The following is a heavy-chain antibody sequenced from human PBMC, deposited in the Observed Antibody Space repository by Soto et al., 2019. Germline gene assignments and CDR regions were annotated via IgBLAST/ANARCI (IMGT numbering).Heavy chain of an antibody. CDR3: AKLLADTLYYDYVWGSYRYEGYYFDY. D-gene: IGHD3-16*02. J-gene: IGHJ4*02. CDR1: GFTFSSYG. V-gene: IGHV3-30*18. Sequence: GGSLRLSCAASGFTFSSYGMHWVRQAPGKGLEWVAVISYDGSNKYYADSVKGRFTISRDNSKNTLYLQMNSLRAEDTAVYYCAKLLADTLYYDYVWGSYRYEGYYFDYWGQGTLVTVSS. CDR2: ISYDGSNK.